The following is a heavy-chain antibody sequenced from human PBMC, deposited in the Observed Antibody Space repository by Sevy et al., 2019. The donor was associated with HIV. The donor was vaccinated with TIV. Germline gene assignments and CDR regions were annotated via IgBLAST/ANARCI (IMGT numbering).Heavy chain of an antibody. CDR1: GGSISSSSYY. CDR3: ARHAGDTAMVTSPYYYYYMDV. J-gene: IGHJ6*03. Sequence: SETLSLTCTVSGGSISSSSYYWGWIRQPPGKGLEWIGSIYYSGSTYYNPSLKSRVTISVDTSKNQFSLKLSSVTAAETAVYYCARHAGDTAMVTSPYYYYYMDVWGKGTTVTVSS. CDR2: IYYSGST. V-gene: IGHV4-39*01. D-gene: IGHD5-18*01.